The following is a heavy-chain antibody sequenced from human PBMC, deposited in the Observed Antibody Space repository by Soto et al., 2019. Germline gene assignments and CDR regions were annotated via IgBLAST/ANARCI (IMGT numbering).Heavy chain of an antibody. Sequence: QVHLEQSGAEVKKPGASVTVSCKASGYSFSTNGISWVRQAPGHGLEWMGWISAENQKTNYAPKFQGRVTMTADTSTNTASMELRSLRSDDTAVYFCARVYSDYIDYWGQGTLVSVS. D-gene: IGHD3-16*01. CDR3: ARVYSDYIDY. CDR2: ISAENQKT. V-gene: IGHV1-18*04. J-gene: IGHJ4*02. CDR1: GYSFSTNG.